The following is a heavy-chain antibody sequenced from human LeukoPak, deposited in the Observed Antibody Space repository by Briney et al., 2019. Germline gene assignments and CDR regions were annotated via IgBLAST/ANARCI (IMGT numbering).Heavy chain of an antibody. D-gene: IGHD3-22*01. CDR3: ARQKIRDDNYDSSGYYVDQ. CDR1: NASIISSSYY. CDR2: IYYRGRT. J-gene: IGHJ4*02. V-gene: IGHV4-39*01. Sequence: SETLSLTCSVSNASIISSSYYWGWIRQPPGKGLEWIGSIYYRGRTYYNPSLKIRVTISADTSKNQFSLNLNSVTASDTAVYYCARQKIRDDNYDSSGYYVDQWGQGSLVTVSS.